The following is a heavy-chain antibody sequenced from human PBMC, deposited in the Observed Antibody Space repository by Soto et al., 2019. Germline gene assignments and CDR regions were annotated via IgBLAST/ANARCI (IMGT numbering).Heavy chain of an antibody. J-gene: IGHJ4*02. D-gene: IGHD2-21*02. Sequence: GGSLRLSCAASGFTLSNAWMSWVRQAPGKGLEWVGRIKSKTDGGTTDYAAPVKGRFTISRDDSKNTLYLQMNSLKTEDTAVYYCHVVVVTAGAFDYWGQGTQVTVSS. CDR1: GFTLSNAW. CDR3: HVVVVTAGAFDY. CDR2: IKSKTDGGTT. V-gene: IGHV3-15*01.